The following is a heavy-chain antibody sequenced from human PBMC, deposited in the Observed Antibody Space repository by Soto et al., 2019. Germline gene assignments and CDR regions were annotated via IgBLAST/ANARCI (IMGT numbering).Heavy chain of an antibody. CDR3: TKGPYYDLSKAYYFDY. CDR2: ISANNGNT. D-gene: IGHD3-3*01. Sequence: ASVKVSCKTSGYTFTSYGITWVRQAPGQGLEWMGWISANNGNTNYAHKIQDRVTMTTDTSTTTAYMELRSLGSDDTAVYYCTKGPYYDLSKAYYFDYWGQGTLVTVPS. J-gene: IGHJ4*02. V-gene: IGHV1-18*01. CDR1: GYTFTSYG.